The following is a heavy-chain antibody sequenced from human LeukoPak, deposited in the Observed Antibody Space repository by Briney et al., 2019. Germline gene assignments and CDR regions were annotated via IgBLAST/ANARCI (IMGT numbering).Heavy chain of an antibody. D-gene: IGHD3-10*01. CDR3: ARMGITMVRGVEYNWFDP. J-gene: IGHJ5*02. CDR2: IFHSGNS. CDR1: GYSMSSGYY. Sequence: SETLSLTCTVSGYSMSSGYYWGWIRQPPGKGLQWIGSIFHSGNSYYNPSLKSRVTISVDTSKNQFSLKVNSVTAADTAVYYCARMGITMVRGVEYNWFDPWGQGTLVTVSS. V-gene: IGHV4-38-2*02.